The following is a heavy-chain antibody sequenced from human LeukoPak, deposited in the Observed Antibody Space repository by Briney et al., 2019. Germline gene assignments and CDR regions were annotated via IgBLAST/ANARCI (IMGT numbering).Heavy chain of an antibody. Sequence: SETLSLTRAVSGGSISRYYWSWMRQPAGKGLEWVGYIHYSENTNYNPTLKSRVTISVDTSKNQFSLKLSSVTAAGTAVYYCASGYRRGVDYYFDYWGQGTLVTVSS. J-gene: IGHJ4*02. CDR1: GGSISRYY. V-gene: IGHV4-59*01. D-gene: IGHD5-18*01. CDR2: IHYSENT. CDR3: ASGYRRGVDYYFDY.